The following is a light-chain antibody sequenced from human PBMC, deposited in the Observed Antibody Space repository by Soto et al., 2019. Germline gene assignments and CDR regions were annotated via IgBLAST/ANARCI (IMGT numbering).Light chain of an antibody. CDR3: QEYGSSRT. CDR2: GAS. CDR1: QSIASR. V-gene: IGKV1-39*02. J-gene: IGKJ1*01. Sequence: DIQMTQSPSSLSASVGDRVTITCRASQSIASRLNWYQQKPGSAPKLLIYGASTLESGVPSRFSGSGSGTDFTLTVSSLEPEDFAVYYCQEYGSSRTFGQGTKVDIK.